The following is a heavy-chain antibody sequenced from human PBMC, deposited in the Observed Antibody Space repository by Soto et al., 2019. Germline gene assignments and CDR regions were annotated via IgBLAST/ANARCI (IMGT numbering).Heavy chain of an antibody. V-gene: IGHV1-3*01. Sequence: QVQLVQSGAEVKKPGASVKVSCKASGYTFTSYAMHWVRQAPGQRLEWMGWINDDNGNTKYSQKFQGRVTITRDTSASTAYMELSSLRSEDTAVYYCARGPGGPAGPGDYWGQGTLVTVSS. CDR2: INDDNGNT. J-gene: IGHJ4*02. CDR1: GYTFTSYA. CDR3: ARGPGGPAGPGDY. D-gene: IGHD2-15*01.